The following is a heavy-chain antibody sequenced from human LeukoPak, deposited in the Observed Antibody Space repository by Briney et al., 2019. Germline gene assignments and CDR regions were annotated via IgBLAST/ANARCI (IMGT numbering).Heavy chain of an antibody. CDR2: IYWNDDK. D-gene: IGHD3-10*01. V-gene: IGHV2-5*01. Sequence: SGPTLVNPTQTLTLTCTFSGFSLGTSGVGVGWIRQPPGKALEWLAIIYWNDDKRYSPSLKSRLTINKDTSKNQVVLTMTNMDPVDTATYYCARKPPEPTNFFRSGSFSSWGQGALVTVSS. CDR1: GFSLGTSGVG. CDR3: ARKPPEPTNFFRSGSFSS. J-gene: IGHJ5*02.